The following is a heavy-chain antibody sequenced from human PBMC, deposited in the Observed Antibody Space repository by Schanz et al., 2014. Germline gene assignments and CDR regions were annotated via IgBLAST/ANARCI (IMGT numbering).Heavy chain of an antibody. CDR3: AKDDTQVNGMDV. CDR2: ISYDGRHK. J-gene: IGHJ6*02. CDR1: GFTFSRYN. V-gene: IGHV3-30*18. Sequence: VQLVESGGGLVKPGGSLRLSCAGTGFTFSRYNMNWVRQAPGKGLEWVAIISYDGRHKNYADSVKGRFTISRDNSKNTLHLQMNSLRVEDTAVYYCAKDDTQVNGMDVWGQGTTVTVSS.